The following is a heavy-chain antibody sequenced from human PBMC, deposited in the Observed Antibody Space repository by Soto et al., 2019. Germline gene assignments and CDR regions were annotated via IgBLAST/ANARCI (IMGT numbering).Heavy chain of an antibody. CDR1: GGTMSTNSYY. Sequence: SETLSLTCTVSGGTMSTNSYYWGWVRQSPGKGLEWLGCVSYNGTTYYSPSFKSRLTISLTPSRTQFSLKLESVTAADTAVYFCARLVVVSPVANAWGQGTLVTVSS. CDR2: VSYNGTT. CDR3: ARLVVVSPVANA. V-gene: IGHV4-39*01. J-gene: IGHJ5*02. D-gene: IGHD2-15*01.